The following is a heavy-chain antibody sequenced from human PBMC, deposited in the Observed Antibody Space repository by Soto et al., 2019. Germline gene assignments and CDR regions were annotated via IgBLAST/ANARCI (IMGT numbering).Heavy chain of an antibody. Sequence: ASVKVSCKASGYTFTSYDINWVRQATGQGLEWMGWMNPNSGNTGYAQKFQGRVTMTRNTSISTAYMELSSLRSEDTAVYYCARELLWFGEFQHRTNSNWFDPWGQGTLVTVSS. CDR3: ARELLWFGEFQHRTNSNWFDP. CDR2: MNPNSGNT. CDR1: GYTFTSYD. D-gene: IGHD3-10*01. J-gene: IGHJ5*02. V-gene: IGHV1-8*01.